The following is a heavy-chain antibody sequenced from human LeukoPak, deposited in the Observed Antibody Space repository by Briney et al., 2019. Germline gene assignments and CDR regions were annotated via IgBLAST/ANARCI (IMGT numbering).Heavy chain of an antibody. CDR2: ISAYNGNT. V-gene: IGHV1-18*01. Sequence: GASVKVSCKASGYTCTSYGISWVRQAPGQGLEWMGWISAYNGNTNYAQKLQGRVTMTTDTYTSTAYMELRSLRSDDTAVYYCARDRWGGDYGGNFGPPIDYWGQGTLVTVSS. CDR3: ARDRWGGDYGGNFGPPIDY. CDR1: GYTCTSYG. J-gene: IGHJ4*02. D-gene: IGHD4-23*01.